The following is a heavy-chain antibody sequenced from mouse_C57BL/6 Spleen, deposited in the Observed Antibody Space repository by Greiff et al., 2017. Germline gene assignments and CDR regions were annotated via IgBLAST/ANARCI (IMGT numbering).Heavy chain of an antibody. V-gene: IGHV2-2*01. CDR3: ARNGYYSNSRAMDY. CDR1: CFSSTSSG. Sequence: QVQLQQSSPGLSLPSQSLSITSPLSCFSSTSSGVHCVRQSPGKGLEWLGVIWSGGSTDYTAAFISRLSISKDNSKGQVFFKMNSLQADDTAIYYCARNGYYSNSRAMDYWTHVTSVTVS. CDR2: IWSGGST. J-gene: IGHJ4*01. D-gene: IGHD2-5*01.